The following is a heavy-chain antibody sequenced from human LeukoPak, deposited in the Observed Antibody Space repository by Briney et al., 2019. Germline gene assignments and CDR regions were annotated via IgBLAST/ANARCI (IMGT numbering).Heavy chain of an antibody. CDR3: ARHGIGVVIQYNWFDP. V-gene: IGHV4-39*01. D-gene: IGHD3-3*01. CDR2: IYYSGST. CDR1: GGSISSSSYY. J-gene: IGHJ5*02. Sequence: PSETLSLTCTVAGGSISSSSYYWGWIRQPPGKGLEWIGSIYYSGSTYYNPSLKSRVTISVDTSKNQFSLKLSSVTAADTAVYDCARHGIGVVIQYNWFDPWGQGTLVTVSS.